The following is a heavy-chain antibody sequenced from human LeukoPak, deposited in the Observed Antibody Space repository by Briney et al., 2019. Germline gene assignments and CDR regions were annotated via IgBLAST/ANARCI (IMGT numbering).Heavy chain of an antibody. CDR2: IKQDGSEK. Sequence: GGSLRLSCAASGFTVSSNHVSWVRQAPGKGLEWVANIKQDGSEKYYVDSVKGRFTISRDNAKNSLYLQMNSLRAEDTAVYYCASSSGDYWGQGTLVTVSS. V-gene: IGHV3-7*01. J-gene: IGHJ4*02. CDR3: ASSSGDY. CDR1: GFTVSSNH.